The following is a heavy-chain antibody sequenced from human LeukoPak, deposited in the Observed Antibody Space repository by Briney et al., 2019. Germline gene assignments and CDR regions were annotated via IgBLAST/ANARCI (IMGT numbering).Heavy chain of an antibody. CDR1: GYTFTSYY. CDR3: ARTYYDFWSGYHRFFDY. D-gene: IGHD3-3*01. CDR2: INPNGGST. Sequence: GASVKVSCKASGYTFTSYYMHWVRQAPGQRLEWMGIINPNGGSTSYAQKFQGRVTMTRDTSTSTVYIELSSLRSEDTAVYYCARTYYDFWSGYHRFFDYWGQGTLVTVSS. J-gene: IGHJ4*02. V-gene: IGHV1-46*01.